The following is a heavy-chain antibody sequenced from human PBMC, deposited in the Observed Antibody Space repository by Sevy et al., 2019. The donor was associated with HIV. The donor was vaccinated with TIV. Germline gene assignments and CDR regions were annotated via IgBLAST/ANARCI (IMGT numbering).Heavy chain of an antibody. V-gene: IGHV3-30*02. CDR3: AKDPRHSTRPVY. Sequence: GGSLRLSCAASGFTFSSYGMHWVRQAPGKGLEWVAFIRYDGSNKYYAHSVKGRFTISRDNSKNTLYLQMNSLRAEDTAVYYCAKDPRHSTRPVYWGQGTLVTVSS. D-gene: IGHD2-21*01. CDR2: IRYDGSNK. J-gene: IGHJ4*02. CDR1: GFTFSSYG.